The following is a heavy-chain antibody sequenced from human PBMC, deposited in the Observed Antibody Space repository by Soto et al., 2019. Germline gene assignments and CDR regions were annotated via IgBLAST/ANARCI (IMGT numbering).Heavy chain of an antibody. V-gene: IGHV4-4*07. J-gene: IGHJ6*02. CDR2: IYSYGTT. CDR3: SRVGCSNSRCYTRGMDV. CDR1: GGSISGYY. Sequence: SETLSLTCTVSGGSISGYYWSWVRQPAGKGLEWVGRIYSYGTTNYSPSLKSRVTMSLDTSEEQFCLHVNSVTAADTAVDYCSRVGCSNSRCYTRGMDVWGQGTTVTVSS. D-gene: IGHD2-2*01.